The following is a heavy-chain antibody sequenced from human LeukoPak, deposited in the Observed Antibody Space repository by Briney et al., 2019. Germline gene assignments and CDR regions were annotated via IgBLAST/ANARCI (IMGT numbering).Heavy chain of an antibody. D-gene: IGHD1-1*01. V-gene: IGHV3-48*01. CDR2: ISSGKII. CDR3: ARVSRQQPLNVDFAY. Sequence: GGSLRLSCAASGFTFNSYHMSWVRQAPGKGLEWVSYISSGKIIYYADSVKGRFTISRDNAKNSLYLQMNSLRVEDTALYYCARVSRQQPLNVDFAYWGQGTLVTVSS. CDR1: GFTFNSYH. J-gene: IGHJ4*02.